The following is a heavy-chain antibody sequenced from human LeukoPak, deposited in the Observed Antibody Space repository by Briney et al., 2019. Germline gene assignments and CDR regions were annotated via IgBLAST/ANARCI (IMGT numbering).Heavy chain of an antibody. J-gene: IGHJ4*02. CDR1: GFTFSTFA. V-gene: IGHV3-23*01. CDR2: IFPSGGEI. Sequence: GGSLRLSCAASGFTFSTFAMIWVRQPPGKGLEWVSSIFPSGGEIHYADSVRGRFTISRDNSKSTLSLQMNSLRAEDTAIYYCAAYRQVLLPFESWGQGTLVTVSS. D-gene: IGHD2-8*02. CDR3: AAYRQVLLPFES.